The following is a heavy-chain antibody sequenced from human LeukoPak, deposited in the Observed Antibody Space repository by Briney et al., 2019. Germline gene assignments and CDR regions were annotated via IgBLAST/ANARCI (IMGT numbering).Heavy chain of an antibody. CDR2: INPKSGNT. V-gene: IGHV1-2*02. CDR1: GYRFTTYY. CDR3: ARAGYDYGDSFDY. Sequence: ASVNVSCKASGYRFTTYYIHWVRQAPGQGLQWMGCINPKSGNTDFAQKFQGRVTMTSDTSTSTDYLEMRSLTSDDTAVYFCARAGYDYGDSFDYWGQGALVTVSS. D-gene: IGHD4-17*01. J-gene: IGHJ4*02.